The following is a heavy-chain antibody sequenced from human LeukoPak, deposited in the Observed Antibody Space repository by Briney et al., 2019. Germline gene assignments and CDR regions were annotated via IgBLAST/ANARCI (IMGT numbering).Heavy chain of an antibody. Sequence: SGTLSLTCAVSGGSISSSNWWSWVRQPPGKGLEWIGEIYHSGSTNYNPSLKSRVTISVDRSKNQFSLKLSSVTAADTAVYYCARDRCSSTSCYWDYWGQGTLVTVSS. V-gene: IGHV4-4*02. J-gene: IGHJ4*02. CDR2: IYHSGST. D-gene: IGHD2-2*01. CDR3: ARDRCSSTSCYWDY. CDR1: GGSISSSNW.